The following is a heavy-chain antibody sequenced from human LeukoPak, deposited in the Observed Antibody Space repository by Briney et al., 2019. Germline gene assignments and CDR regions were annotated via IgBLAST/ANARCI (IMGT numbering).Heavy chain of an antibody. J-gene: IGHJ2*01. Sequence: SETLSLTCTVSGGSISSYYWSWIRQPPGKGLEWIGYIYYSGSTNYNPSLKSRVTISVDTSKNQFSLKLSSVTAADTAVYYCARAKDYGDYRYWYFDLWGRGTLVTVSS. V-gene: IGHV4-59*01. CDR2: IYYSGST. D-gene: IGHD4-17*01. CDR1: GGSISSYY. CDR3: ARAKDYGDYRYWYFDL.